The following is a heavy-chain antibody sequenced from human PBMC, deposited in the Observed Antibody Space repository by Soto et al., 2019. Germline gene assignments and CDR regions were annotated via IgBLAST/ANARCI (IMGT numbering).Heavy chain of an antibody. CDR3: ARDLETATPYYYYYMDV. V-gene: IGHV3-66*01. CDR1: GFTVSSNY. Sequence: GGSLRLSCAASGFTVSSNYMSWVRQAPGKGLEWVSVIYSGGSTYYADSVKGRFTISRDNSKNTLYLQMNSLRAEDTAVYYCARDLETATPYYYYYMDVWGKGTTVTVSS. J-gene: IGHJ6*03. D-gene: IGHD6-25*01. CDR2: IYSGGST.